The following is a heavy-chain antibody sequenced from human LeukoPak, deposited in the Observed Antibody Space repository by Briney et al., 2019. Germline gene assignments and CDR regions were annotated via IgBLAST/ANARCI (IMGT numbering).Heavy chain of an antibody. CDR1: GFTFSDYY. V-gene: IGHV3-11*04. Sequence: PEGSLRLSCAASGFTFSDYYMSWIRQAPGKGLEWVSYISSSGSTIYYADSVKGRFTISRDNSKNTLYLQMNSLRAEDTAVYYCARSNGLGIAAAGRAFDIWGQGTMVTVSS. D-gene: IGHD6-13*01. CDR2: ISSSGSTI. J-gene: IGHJ3*02. CDR3: ARSNGLGIAAAGRAFDI.